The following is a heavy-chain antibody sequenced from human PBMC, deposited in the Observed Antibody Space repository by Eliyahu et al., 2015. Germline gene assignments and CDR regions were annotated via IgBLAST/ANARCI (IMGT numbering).Heavy chain of an antibody. J-gene: IGHJ4*02. Sequence: EVQLLESGGGLVQPGGSLRLSCAXSGFTFSSXAXXWGRQGPGKGVEWVSTISGSGDSTYYVGSVKGRFSISRDNSKSTMLLLMNSLSAEDTAVYYCAQGAKDLDYWGQGTVVTVSS. CDR1: GFTFSSXA. D-gene: IGHD3-16*01. CDR2: ISGSGDST. CDR3: AQGAKDLDY. V-gene: IGHV3-23*01.